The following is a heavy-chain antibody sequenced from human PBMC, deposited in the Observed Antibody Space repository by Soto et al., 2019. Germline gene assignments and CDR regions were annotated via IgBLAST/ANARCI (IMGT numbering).Heavy chain of an antibody. V-gene: IGHV3-23*01. D-gene: IGHD3-3*01. J-gene: IGHJ5*02. CDR1: GFTFSSYA. Sequence: PGGSLRLSCAASGFTFSSYAMSWVRQAPGKGLEWVSAISGSGGSTYYADSVKGRFTISRDNSKNTLYLQMNSLRAEDTAVYYCAKDPLRFLEWSPWFDPWGQGTLVTVSS. CDR2: ISGSGGST. CDR3: AKDPLRFLEWSPWFDP.